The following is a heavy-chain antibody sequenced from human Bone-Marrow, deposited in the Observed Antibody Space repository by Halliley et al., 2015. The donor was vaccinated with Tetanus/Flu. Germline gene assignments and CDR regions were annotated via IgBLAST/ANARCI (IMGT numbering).Heavy chain of an antibody. V-gene: IGHV4-34*01. CDR3: AREERGFRYFYYLPTGHWFDP. J-gene: IGHJ5*02. CDR2: QSGST. Sequence: QSGSTNYPPSLKGRFIISRATAKNQFALTLGSVTAADTAVYYCAREERGFRYFYYLPTGHWFDPWGQGTLVTVSS. D-gene: IGHD3-9*01.